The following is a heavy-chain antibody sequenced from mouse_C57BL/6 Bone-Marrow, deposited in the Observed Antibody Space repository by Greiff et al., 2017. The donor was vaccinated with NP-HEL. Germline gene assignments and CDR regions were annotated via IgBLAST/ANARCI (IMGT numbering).Heavy chain of an antibody. CDR3: ARNWAAQATFPYYAMDY. CDR2: IWSGGST. Sequence: QVQLQQSGPGLVQPSQSLSITCTVSGFSLTSYGVHWVRQSPGKGLEWLGVIWSGGSTDYNAAFISRLSISKDNSTSQVFFKMNSLQADDTAIYYCARNWAAQATFPYYAMDYWGQGTSVTVSS. J-gene: IGHJ4*01. D-gene: IGHD3-2*02. V-gene: IGHV2-2*01. CDR1: GFSLTSYG.